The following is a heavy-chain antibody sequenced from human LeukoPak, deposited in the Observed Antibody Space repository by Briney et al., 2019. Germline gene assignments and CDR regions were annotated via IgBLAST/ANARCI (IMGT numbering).Heavy chain of an antibody. Sequence: GGSLRLSCAASGFTFSDYYMSWIRQAPGKGLEWVSGINWNGGSTGYADSVKGRFTISRDNAKNSLYLQMNSLRAEDTALYYCARGLNWNYVSYYFDYWGQGTLVTVSS. V-gene: IGHV3-20*04. CDR2: INWNGGST. J-gene: IGHJ4*02. D-gene: IGHD1-7*01. CDR3: ARGLNWNYVSYYFDY. CDR1: GFTFSDYY.